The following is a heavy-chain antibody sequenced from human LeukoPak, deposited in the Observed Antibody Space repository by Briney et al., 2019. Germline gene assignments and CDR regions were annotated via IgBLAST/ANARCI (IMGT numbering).Heavy chain of an antibody. Sequence: PGGSLRLSCAASGFTFSSYGMHWVRQAPGKGLEWVAVISYDGSNKYYADSVKGRFTISRDNSKNTLYLQMNSLRAEDTAVYYCAKAGSSSWGSLVDYWGQGTLVTVSS. CDR3: AKAGSSSWGSLVDY. CDR1: GFTFSSYG. CDR2: ISYDGSNK. D-gene: IGHD6-13*01. J-gene: IGHJ4*02. V-gene: IGHV3-30*18.